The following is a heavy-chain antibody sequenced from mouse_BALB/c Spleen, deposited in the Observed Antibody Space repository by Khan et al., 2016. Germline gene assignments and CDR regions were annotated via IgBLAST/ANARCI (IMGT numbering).Heavy chain of an antibody. CDR2: INPDSSTI. J-gene: IGHJ3*01. CDR1: GFDFSRYW. V-gene: IGHV4-1*02. CDR3: ARARYYGYLAY. Sequence: LVQSGGSLKLSCAASGFDFSRYWMIWVRQAPGKGLEWIGEINPDSSTINYTPSLKDKFIISRDNATNTLYLQMSKVRSEDTALYYCARARYYGYLAYWGQGTLVTISA. D-gene: IGHD1-1*01.